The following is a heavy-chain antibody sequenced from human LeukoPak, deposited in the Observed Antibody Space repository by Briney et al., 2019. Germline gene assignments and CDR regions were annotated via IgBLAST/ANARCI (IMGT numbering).Heavy chain of an antibody. CDR3: ATENYGSLAG. D-gene: IGHD2-15*01. J-gene: IGHJ4*02. CDR2: IRYDGSTK. V-gene: IGHV3-30*02. Sequence: PGGSLRLSCAASGFTFSTYGMHWVRQAPGRGLEWVAFIRYDGSTKYYIDSVKGRFTISKDNAKNSLYLQMNSLRAEDTAVYYCATENYGSLAGWGQGTLVTVSS. CDR1: GFTFSTYG.